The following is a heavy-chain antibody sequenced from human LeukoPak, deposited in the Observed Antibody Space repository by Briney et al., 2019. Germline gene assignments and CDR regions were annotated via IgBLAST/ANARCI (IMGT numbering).Heavy chain of an antibody. V-gene: IGHV1-2*02. CDR3: ARGRLYSSGW. Sequence: ASVKVSCKASGYTFTGYYINWLRQAPGQGLEWMGWINPNSGGTNYAQKFQGRVTMTRDTSISTAYMELSRLRSNDTAVYYCARGRLYSSGWWGQGTLVTVSS. J-gene: IGHJ4*02. D-gene: IGHD6-19*01. CDR2: INPNSGGT. CDR1: GYTFTGYY.